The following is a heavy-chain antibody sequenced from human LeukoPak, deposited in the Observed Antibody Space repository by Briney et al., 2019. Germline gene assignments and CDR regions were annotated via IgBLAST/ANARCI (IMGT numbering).Heavy chain of an antibody. D-gene: IGHD6-19*01. V-gene: IGHV1-3*01. J-gene: IGHJ3*02. CDR2: INAGNGNT. CDR1: GYTFTSYA. CDR3: ARAGRIAVAATGASDI. Sequence: ASVKVSCKASGYTFTSYAMHWVRQAPGQRLEWMGWINAGNGNTKYSQKFQGRVTITRDTSASTAYMELSSLRSEDTAVYYCARAGRIAVAATGASDIWGQGTMVTVSS.